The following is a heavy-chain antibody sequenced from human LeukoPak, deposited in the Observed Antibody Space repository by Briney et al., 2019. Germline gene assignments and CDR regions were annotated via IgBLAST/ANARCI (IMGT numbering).Heavy chain of an antibody. CDR2: IYPGDSDT. V-gene: IGHV5-51*01. Sequence: GESLKISCKGSGYTITSYWIGWVRQMPGKGLEWMGIIYPGDSDTRYSPSFQGQVTISADKSSRTAYLQWSSLKASDTAIYYCAKTRDSFLSGAFDIWGQGTMVTVSS. D-gene: IGHD5-24*01. CDR3: AKTRDSFLSGAFDI. CDR1: GYTITSYW. J-gene: IGHJ3*02.